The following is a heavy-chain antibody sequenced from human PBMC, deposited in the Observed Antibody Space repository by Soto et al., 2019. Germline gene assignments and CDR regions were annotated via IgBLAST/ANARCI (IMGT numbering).Heavy chain of an antibody. CDR2: ISPASTYI. D-gene: IGHD2-2*01. Sequence: SGFTFRTYTMSWVRQAPGRGLEWVSSISPASTYIYYAESVKGRFTISRDNAQNSLYLQMNSLREEDTAVYFCVASPAATPAPFDYWGRGTLVTVSS. CDR1: GFTFRTYT. V-gene: IGHV3-21*06. J-gene: IGHJ4*02. CDR3: VASPAATPAPFDY.